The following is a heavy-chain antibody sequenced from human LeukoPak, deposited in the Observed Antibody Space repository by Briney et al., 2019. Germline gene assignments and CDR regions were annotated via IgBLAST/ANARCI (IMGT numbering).Heavy chain of an antibody. CDR1: GFTFSSYG. J-gene: IGHJ4*02. CDR2: IRTDGSDK. D-gene: IGHD5-18*01. V-gene: IGHV3-30*02. Sequence: GRSLRLSCAASGFTFSSYGIHWVRQAPGKGLDWVAFIRTDGSDKYYGASVKGRFTISRDNSKNTVYLQMNSLRSEDTSVYFCAKVATVPAMVTGGFDYWGQGTLVTVSP. CDR3: AKVATVPAMVTGGFDY.